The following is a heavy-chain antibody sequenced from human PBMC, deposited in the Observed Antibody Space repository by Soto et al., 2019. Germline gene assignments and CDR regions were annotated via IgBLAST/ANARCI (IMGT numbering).Heavy chain of an antibody. V-gene: IGHV4-39*01. CDR1: GGSISSSSYY. J-gene: IGHJ6*02. CDR2: IYCSGST. Sequence: QLQLQESGPGLVKPSETLSLTCTVSGGSISSSSYYWGWIRQPPGKGLEWIGSIYCSGSTYYNPSLKSRVTISVDTSKNQFSLKLSSVTAADTAVYYCARHKDDYYYGMDVWGQGTKVT. CDR3: ARHKDDYYYGMDV.